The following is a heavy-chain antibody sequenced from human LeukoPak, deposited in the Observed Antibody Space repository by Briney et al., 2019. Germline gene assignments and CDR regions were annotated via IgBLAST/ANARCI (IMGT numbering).Heavy chain of an antibody. J-gene: IGHJ3*02. D-gene: IGHD3-22*01. CDR3: ARVAYYDSSGYLGAFDI. V-gene: IGHV3-30*03. CDR2: ISYDGSNK. CDR1: GFTFSNYG. Sequence: GGSLRLSCAASGFTFSNYGMHWVRQAPGKGLEWVTLISYDGSNKYYADSVKGRFTISRDNSKNTLYLQMNSLRAEDTAVYYCARVAYYDSSGYLGAFDIWGQGTMVTVSS.